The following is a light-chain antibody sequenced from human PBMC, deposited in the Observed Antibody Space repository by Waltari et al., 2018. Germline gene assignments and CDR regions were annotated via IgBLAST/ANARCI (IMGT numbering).Light chain of an antibody. CDR2: DVS. V-gene: IGLV2-14*03. J-gene: IGLJ1*01. CDR3: SSYTTSSTLGV. CDR1: TSDVGGYNY. Sequence: QSALTQPASVSGSPGQSITIPCTGTTSDVGGYNYVSWYQQHPGKAPKLIIYDVSNRPSGVSNRFSGSKSGNTASLTISGLQAEDEADFYCSSYTTSSTLGVFGTGTKVTVL.